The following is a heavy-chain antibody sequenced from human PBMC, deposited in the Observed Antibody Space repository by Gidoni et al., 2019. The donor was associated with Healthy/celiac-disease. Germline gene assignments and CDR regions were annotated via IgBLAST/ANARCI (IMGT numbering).Heavy chain of an antibody. CDR1: GRSFSGYY. Sequence: QVPLQQWGAGRLKPSEPLSLPFPVYGRSFSGYYWSWIRQHPGKGREWIGEINHSGSTNYNPSLKSRVTISVDTSKNQFSRKLSSVTAADTAVYYCARGVAPNWFDPWGQGTRVTVSS. CDR3: ARGVAPNWFDP. D-gene: IGHD2-21*01. CDR2: INHSGST. V-gene: IGHV4-34*01. J-gene: IGHJ5*02.